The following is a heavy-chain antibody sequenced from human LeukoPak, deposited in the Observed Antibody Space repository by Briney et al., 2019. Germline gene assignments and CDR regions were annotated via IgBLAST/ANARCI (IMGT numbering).Heavy chain of an antibody. D-gene: IGHD3-9*01. Sequence: SETLSLTCAVYGGSFSGYYWSWIRQPPGMGLEWIGESNHSGSTNYNPSLKTGVTISVDTSMTQFSLKLSSVAASDSAMYYCASRLGFDYWGQGALVTVSS. V-gene: IGHV4-34*01. CDR1: GGSFSGYY. CDR3: ASRLGFDY. CDR2: SNHSGST. J-gene: IGHJ4*02.